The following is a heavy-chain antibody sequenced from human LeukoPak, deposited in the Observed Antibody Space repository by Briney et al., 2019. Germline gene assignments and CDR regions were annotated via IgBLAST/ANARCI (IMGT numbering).Heavy chain of an antibody. J-gene: IGHJ4*02. D-gene: IGHD3-22*01. CDR3: ARAVSGYYSDYFDY. CDR2: IYYSGST. CDR1: GGSFSGYY. V-gene: IGHV4-59*01. Sequence: PSETLSLTCAVYGGSFSGYYWSWIRQPPGKGLEWIGYIYYSGSTNYNPSLKSRVTISVDTSKNQFSLKLSSVTAADTAMYYCARAVSGYYSDYFDYWGQGTLVTVSS.